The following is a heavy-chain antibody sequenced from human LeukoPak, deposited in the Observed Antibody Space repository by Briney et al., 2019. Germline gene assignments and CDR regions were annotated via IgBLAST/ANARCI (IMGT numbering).Heavy chain of an antibody. CDR3: AKVGTYCSGTTCFYYFDY. J-gene: IGHJ4*02. V-gene: IGHV3-23*01. CDR2: ISAGGGTI. Sequence: PGGSLRLSCAASGFTFSSYDMSWVRQAPGKGLEWVSSISAGGGTIYYADSVKGRFPISRDNSKNTLFLQMNSLRAEDTALYYCAKVGTYCSGTTCFYYFDYWGQGTLVTVSS. CDR1: GFTFSSYD. D-gene: IGHD2-2*01.